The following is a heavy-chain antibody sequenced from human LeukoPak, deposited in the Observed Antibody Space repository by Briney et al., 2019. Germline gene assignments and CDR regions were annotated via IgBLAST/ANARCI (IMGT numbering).Heavy chain of an antibody. V-gene: IGHV3-21*04. CDR1: GFTFSSYS. CDR3: AKDRSTMNPTHFDY. Sequence: PGGSLRLSCAASGFTFSSYSMNWVRQAPGKGLEWVSSISSSSSYIYYADSVKGRFTISRDNSKNTLYLQMNSLRAEDTAVYYCAKDRSTMNPTHFDYWGQGTLVTVSS. J-gene: IGHJ4*02. D-gene: IGHD3-22*01. CDR2: ISSSSSYI.